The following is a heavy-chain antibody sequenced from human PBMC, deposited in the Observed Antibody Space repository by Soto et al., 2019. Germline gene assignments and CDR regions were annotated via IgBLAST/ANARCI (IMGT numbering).Heavy chain of an antibody. CDR1: GGSISSGGYS. J-gene: IGHJ4*02. CDR3: ARGNVVPLDY. V-gene: IGHV4-30-2*01. CDR2: IYHSGST. D-gene: IGHD2-21*01. Sequence: QLQLQESGSGHVKPSQNLSLTCAVSGGSISSGGYSWSWIRQPPGKGLEWIGYIYHSGSTYYNPSLKSRVTISVDRSKNQFSLKLSSVTAADTAVYYCARGNVVPLDYWGQGTLVTVSS.